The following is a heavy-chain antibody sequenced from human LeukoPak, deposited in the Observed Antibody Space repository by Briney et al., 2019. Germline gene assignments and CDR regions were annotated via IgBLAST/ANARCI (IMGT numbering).Heavy chain of an antibody. CDR1: GFAFSDSW. D-gene: IGHD5-18*01. CDR2: IKGDGSAK. CDR3: ARDRGWIQHDI. J-gene: IGHJ3*02. Sequence: AGGSLRLSCAASGFAFSDSWMTWIRQAPGKGLEWVVFIKGDGSAKKYVDSVKGRFTISRDNAKNSLFLQMNSLRAEDTAVYYCARDRGWIQHDIWGQGTMVTVSS. V-gene: IGHV3-7*01.